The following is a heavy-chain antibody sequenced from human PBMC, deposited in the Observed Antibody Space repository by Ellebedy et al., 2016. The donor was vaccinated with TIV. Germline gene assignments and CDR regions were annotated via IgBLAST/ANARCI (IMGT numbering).Heavy chain of an antibody. CDR2: INLRNGAT. D-gene: IGHD5-12*01. V-gene: IGHV1-2*02. CDR1: GYTFTDDS. Sequence: ASVKVSXXASGYTFTDDSMNWVRQAPGQGLEWMGWINLRNGATHYAQKFRDRVTMTSDASITTAFMELSRLRSDDTAVYYCARSSGSGHDLWGQGTLVIASS. J-gene: IGHJ4*02. CDR3: ARSSGSGHDL.